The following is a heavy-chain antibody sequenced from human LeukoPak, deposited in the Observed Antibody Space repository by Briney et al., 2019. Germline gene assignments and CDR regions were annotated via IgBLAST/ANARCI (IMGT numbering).Heavy chain of an antibody. V-gene: IGHV3-9*01. D-gene: IGHD2-2*01. Sequence: GGSLRLSCAASGFTFDDYAMHWVRQAPGKGLEWVSGISWNSGSMGYADSVKGRFTISRDNAKNSLYLQMNSLRAEDTALYYCAKDSSTSYDYWYFDLWGRGTLVTVSS. CDR1: GFTFDDYA. CDR3: AKDSSTSYDYWYFDL. J-gene: IGHJ2*01. CDR2: ISWNSGSM.